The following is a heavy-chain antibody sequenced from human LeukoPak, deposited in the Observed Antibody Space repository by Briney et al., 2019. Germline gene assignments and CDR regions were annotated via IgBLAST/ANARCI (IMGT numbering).Heavy chain of an antibody. D-gene: IGHD5-18*01. Sequence: SETLSLTCTVSGGSISNYYWTWIRQPPGKGLEWIAYVYYSGSTNYNPSLKSRVSISVDTSKNQFSLKLSSVTAADTAVYYCAGGMVWLAVDSSGQGTLLTVSS. CDR3: AGGMVWLAVDS. CDR1: GGSISNYY. CDR2: VYYSGST. V-gene: IGHV4-59*01. J-gene: IGHJ4*02.